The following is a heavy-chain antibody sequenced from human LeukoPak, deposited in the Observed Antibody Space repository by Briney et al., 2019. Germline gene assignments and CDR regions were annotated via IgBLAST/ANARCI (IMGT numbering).Heavy chain of an antibody. CDR3: ARSESISPRRAFDF. D-gene: IGHD1-14*01. CDR2: MFGGGST. CDR1: GFAVSSNY. Sequence: GGSLRLSCEASGFAVSSNYMIWVRQAPGKGLEWVSGMFGGGSTYYADVVEGRFSISRDTSKNTVYLQMNRLRPEDTAVYHCARSESISPRRAFDFWGLGTWVTVSS. J-gene: IGHJ3*01. V-gene: IGHV3-66*01.